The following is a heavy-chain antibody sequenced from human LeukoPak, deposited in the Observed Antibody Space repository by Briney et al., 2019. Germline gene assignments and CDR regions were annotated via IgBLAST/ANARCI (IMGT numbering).Heavy chain of an antibody. CDR2: IISIFGTA. CDR1: GGTFSSYA. Sequence: SVKVSCKASGGTFSSYAISWVRQAPGQGLEWMGGIISIFGTANYAQKFQGRVTITTDESTSTAYMELSSLRSEDTAVYYCARVRLIDYSNYDVDWFDPWGQGTLVTVSS. V-gene: IGHV1-69*05. J-gene: IGHJ5*02. D-gene: IGHD4-11*01. CDR3: ARVRLIDYSNYDVDWFDP.